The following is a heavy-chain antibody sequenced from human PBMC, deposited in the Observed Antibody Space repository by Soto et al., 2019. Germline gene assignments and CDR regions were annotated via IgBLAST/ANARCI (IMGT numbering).Heavy chain of an antibody. Sequence: PGGSLRLSCAASVFTFSSYWMIWVRQAPGKGLEWVANIKQDGSEKYYVDSVKGRFTISRDNAKNSLYLQMNSLRAEDTAVYYCASYSSSPPVDAFDIWGQGTMVTVSS. CDR1: VFTFSSYW. J-gene: IGHJ3*02. D-gene: IGHD6-6*01. V-gene: IGHV3-7*01. CDR3: ASYSSSPPVDAFDI. CDR2: IKQDGSEK.